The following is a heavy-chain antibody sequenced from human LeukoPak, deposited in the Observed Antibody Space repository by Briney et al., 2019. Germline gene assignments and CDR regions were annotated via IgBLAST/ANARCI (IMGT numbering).Heavy chain of an antibody. CDR2: MNPNSGNT. Sequence: ASVKVSCKASGYTFTSYDINWVRQATGQGLEWMGWMNPNSGNTGYAQKFQGRVTMTRNTSISTAYVELSSLRSEDTAVYYCARVKIYDYVWGSDRWPVDIWGQGTIVTVSS. D-gene: IGHD3-16*02. J-gene: IGHJ3*02. CDR3: ARVKIYDYVWGSDRWPVDI. V-gene: IGHV1-8*01. CDR1: GYTFTSYD.